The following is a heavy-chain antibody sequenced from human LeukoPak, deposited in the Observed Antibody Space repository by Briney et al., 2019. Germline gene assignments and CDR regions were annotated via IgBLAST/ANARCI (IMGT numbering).Heavy chain of an antibody. J-gene: IGHJ4*02. D-gene: IGHD6-19*01. CDR3: ARLLMEQWSGDYFDY. V-gene: IGHV5-51*01. CDR1: GYSFTSYW. CDR2: IYPGDSDT. Sequence: GESLKISCKGSGYSFTSYWIGWVRQMPGKGLEWMGIIYPGDSDTRYSPSFQGQVTISADKSISTAYLQWSSLKASDTAMYYCARLLMEQWSGDYFDYWGQGTLVTVSS.